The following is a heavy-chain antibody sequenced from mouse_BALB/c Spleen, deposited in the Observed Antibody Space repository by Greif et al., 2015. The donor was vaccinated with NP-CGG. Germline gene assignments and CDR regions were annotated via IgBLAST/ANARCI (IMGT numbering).Heavy chain of an antibody. J-gene: IGHJ4*01. Sequence: VQLQESGAELVKPGASVKLSCKASGYTFTSYYMYWVKQRPGQGLEWIGGINPSNGGTNFNEKFKSKATLTVDKSSSTAYMQLSSLTSEDSAVYYCTGSYYYAMDYWGQGTSVTVSS. V-gene: IGHV1S16*01. CDR1: GYTFTSYY. CDR2: INPSNGGT. D-gene: IGHD1-1*01. CDR3: TGSYYYAMDY.